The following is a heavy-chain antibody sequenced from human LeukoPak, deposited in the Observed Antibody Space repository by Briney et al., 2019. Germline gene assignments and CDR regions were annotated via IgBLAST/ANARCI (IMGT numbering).Heavy chain of an antibody. CDR3: ARARRWELLRGYYFDY. Sequence: SETLSLTCTVSGGSISSGGYYWSWIRQHPGKGLEWIGYIYYSGSTYYNPSLKSRVTISVDTSKNQFSLKLSSVTAADTAVYYCARARRWELLRGYYFDYWGQGTLVTVSS. J-gene: IGHJ4*02. CDR2: IYYSGST. V-gene: IGHV4-31*03. D-gene: IGHD1-26*01. CDR1: GGSISSGGYY.